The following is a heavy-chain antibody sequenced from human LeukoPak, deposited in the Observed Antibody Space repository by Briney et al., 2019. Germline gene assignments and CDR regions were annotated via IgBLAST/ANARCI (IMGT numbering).Heavy chain of an antibody. D-gene: IGHD1-14*01. V-gene: IGHV4-59*01. CDR1: GGSISSYC. CDR3: AGTYKYYHYYYMDV. Sequence: SETLSLTCTVSGGSISSYCWSWIRQPPGKGLEWIGYIYYSGSTNYNPSLKSRVTISVDTSKNQFSLKLSSVTAADTAVYYCAGTYKYYHYYYMDVWGKGTTVTISS. CDR2: IYYSGST. J-gene: IGHJ6*03.